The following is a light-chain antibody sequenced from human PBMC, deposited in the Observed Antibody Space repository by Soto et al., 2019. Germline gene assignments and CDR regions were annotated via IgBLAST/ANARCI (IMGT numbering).Light chain of an antibody. CDR3: SSYTGISTYV. J-gene: IGLJ1*01. Sequence: QSVLTQPASVSGSPGQSITISCNGTSSDVGYYDYVSWYQQYPGKAPKLIIYEVTNRPSGVSNRFSGSKSGNTASLTISGLQAEDEADYYCSSYTGISTYVFGTGTKLTVL. CDR1: SSDVGYYDY. V-gene: IGLV2-14*01. CDR2: EVT.